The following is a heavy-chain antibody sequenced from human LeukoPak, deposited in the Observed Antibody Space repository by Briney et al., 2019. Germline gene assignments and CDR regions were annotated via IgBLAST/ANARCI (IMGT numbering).Heavy chain of an antibody. CDR3: ARAGPDSSGWYCDY. V-gene: IGHV3-30-3*01. CDR1: GFTFSSYA. Sequence: GGSLRLSCAASGFTFSSYAMHWVRQAPGKGLEWVAVISYDGSIKYYADSVKGRFTISRDNSKNTLYLQMNSLRAEDTAVYYCARAGPDSSGWYCDYWGQGTLVTVSP. J-gene: IGHJ4*02. CDR2: ISYDGSIK. D-gene: IGHD6-19*01.